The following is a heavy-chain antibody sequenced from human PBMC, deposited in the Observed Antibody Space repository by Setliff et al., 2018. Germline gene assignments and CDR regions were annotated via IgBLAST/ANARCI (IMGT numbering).Heavy chain of an antibody. J-gene: IGHJ6*02. CDR2: INHSGST. CDR3: ARERGLGYRSSTSCRYYYYGMDV. D-gene: IGHD2-2*01. V-gene: IGHV4-34*01. CDR1: GGSFSGYY. Sequence: SETLSLTCAVYGGSFSGYYWSWIRQPPGKGLEWIGEINHSGSTNYNPSLKSRVTISVDTSKNQFSLKLSSVTAADTAVYYCARERGLGYRSSTSCRYYYYGMDVWGQGTTVTVSS.